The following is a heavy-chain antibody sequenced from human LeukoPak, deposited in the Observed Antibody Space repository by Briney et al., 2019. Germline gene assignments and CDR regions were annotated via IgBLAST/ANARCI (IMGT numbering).Heavy chain of an antibody. V-gene: IGHV7-4-1*02. Sequence: GASVKVSCKTSGYTFTTYAISWGRHAPGQGLEWMGWINTNTGNPTYAQGFFTGRYVFSLDTSVNTAYLQITGLKADDTAVYYCGRDPKLGIRGYTYGYIDFWGQGTLVTVAS. CDR3: GRDPKLGIRGYTYGYIDF. CDR2: INTNTGNP. CDR1: GYTFTTYA. D-gene: IGHD5-18*01. J-gene: IGHJ4*02.